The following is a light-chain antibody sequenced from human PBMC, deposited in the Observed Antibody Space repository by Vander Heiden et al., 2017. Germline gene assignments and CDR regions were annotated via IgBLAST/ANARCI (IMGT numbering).Light chain of an antibody. V-gene: IGKV3-11*01. CDR3: QQRSNWPPEVT. Sequence: DIVLTQSPATLSLSPGERATLSCRASQSVSNYLAWYQHKPGQAPRLLIYEASNRAAGIPARFSGSGSGTDFTLTISSLEPEDFAVYYCQQRSNWPPEVTFGGGTKVEIK. CDR1: QSVSNY. J-gene: IGKJ4*01. CDR2: EAS.